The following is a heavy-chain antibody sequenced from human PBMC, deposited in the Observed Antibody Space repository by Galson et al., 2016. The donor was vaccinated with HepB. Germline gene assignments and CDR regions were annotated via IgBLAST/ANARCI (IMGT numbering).Heavy chain of an antibody. CDR1: GFTFSSYG. CDR2: INGDGSAK. CDR3: AREPFISPWYY. D-gene: IGHD2-15*01. J-gene: IGHJ4*02. V-gene: IGHV3-7*03. Sequence: SLRLSCAASGFTFSSYGMIWVRQAPGEGLEWVSNINGDGSAKNYGDSVKGRFTISRDNCKNSLYLQMNSLRVEDTAVYFCAREPFISPWYYWGPGTLVTVSA.